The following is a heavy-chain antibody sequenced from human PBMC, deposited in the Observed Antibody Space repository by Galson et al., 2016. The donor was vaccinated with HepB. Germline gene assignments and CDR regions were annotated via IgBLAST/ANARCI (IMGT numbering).Heavy chain of an antibody. J-gene: IGHJ3*02. V-gene: IGHV3-30*09. CDR1: GFSISGYA. CDR3: TRVGFGVVLGDAFDI. D-gene: IGHD3-3*01. Sequence: SLRLSCAAPGFSISGYAMHWVRQAPGKGLEWVAFMSHDENNEQYPDSVKGRFAISRDNPRNMLYLQMNNLRIEDAAVYYCTRVGFGVVLGDAFDIWGRGTMVTVSS. CDR2: MSHDENNE.